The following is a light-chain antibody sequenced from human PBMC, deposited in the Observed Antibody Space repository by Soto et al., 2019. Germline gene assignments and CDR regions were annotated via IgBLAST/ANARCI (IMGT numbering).Light chain of an antibody. CDR3: QQRSNWPIT. V-gene: IGKV3-15*01. CDR2: GAS. J-gene: IGKJ5*01. CDR1: QSISTS. Sequence: EIVTTQSPATLSVSTAERITLPCRASQSISTSLAWYQQKPGQAPRLLMYGASTRATNIPARFSGSGSGTDFTLTISSLQSEDFAVYYCQQRSNWPITLGQGTRLEIK.